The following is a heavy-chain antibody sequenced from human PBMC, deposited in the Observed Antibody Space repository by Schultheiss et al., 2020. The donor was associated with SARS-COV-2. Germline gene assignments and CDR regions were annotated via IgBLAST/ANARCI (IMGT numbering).Heavy chain of an antibody. V-gene: IGHV4-59*05. J-gene: IGHJ4*02. CDR3: ASRPVPAAGFDY. CDR1: GFTFSSYG. D-gene: IGHD2-2*01. Sequence: GSLRLSCAASGFTFSSYGMHWVRQAPGKGLEWIGSMFYTDNTYYNPPLKSRVTISADTSKNQFSLKLSSVTATDTAVYYCASRPVPAAGFDYWGQGTLVTVSS. CDR2: MFYTDNT.